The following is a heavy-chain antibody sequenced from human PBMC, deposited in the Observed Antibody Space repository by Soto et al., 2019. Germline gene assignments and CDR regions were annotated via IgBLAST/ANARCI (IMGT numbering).Heavy chain of an antibody. CDR2: INHSGST. J-gene: IGHJ4*02. CDR3: ARDKITGLFDY. D-gene: IGHD2-8*02. Sequence: SETLSLTCAVYGGSFSGYYWTWIRQPPGTGLEWIGEINHSGSTNYNPSLKSRVTISVDTSKNQFSLKLTSVTAADTAVYFCARDKITGLFDYWGQGTLVT. V-gene: IGHV4-34*01. CDR1: GGSFSGYY.